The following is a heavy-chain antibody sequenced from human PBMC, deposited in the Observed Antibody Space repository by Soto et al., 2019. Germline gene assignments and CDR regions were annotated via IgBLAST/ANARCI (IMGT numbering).Heavy chain of an antibody. CDR2: IYYSGST. J-gene: IGHJ5*02. Sequence: SETLSLTCTVSGGSISSYYWSWIRQPPGQGLEWIGYIYYSGSTYYNPALKSRVTISVDRSKNQFSLKLSSVTAAETAVYYCARVPSPWGQGTLVTVSS. V-gene: IGHV4-59*12. CDR3: ARVPSP. CDR1: GGSISSYY.